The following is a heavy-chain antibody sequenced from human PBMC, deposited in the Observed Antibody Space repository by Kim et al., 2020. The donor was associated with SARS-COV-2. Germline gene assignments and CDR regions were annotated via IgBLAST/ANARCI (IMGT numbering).Heavy chain of an antibody. CDR3: ARGRGVDY. V-gene: IGHV3-7*04. Sequence: GSQKDYVDAAKGRYTISRYNAKNSVYLQMNSLRGEDTAEYYCARGRGVDYWCQGTLVTVSS. J-gene: IGHJ4*02. CDR2: GSQK.